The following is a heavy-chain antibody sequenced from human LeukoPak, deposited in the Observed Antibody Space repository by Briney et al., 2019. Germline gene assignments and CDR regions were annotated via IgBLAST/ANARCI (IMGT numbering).Heavy chain of an antibody. V-gene: IGHV4-30-4*08. CDR2: IYYSGGT. CDR3: ASLGDENWGSEIDY. D-gene: IGHD7-27*01. Sequence: PSETLSLTCTVSGGSISSGDYYWSWIRQPPGKGLEWIGYIYYSGGTYYNPSLKSRVTISVDTSKNQFSLKLSSVTAADTAVYYCASLGDENWGSEIDYWGQGTLVTVSS. CDR1: GGSISSGDYY. J-gene: IGHJ4*02.